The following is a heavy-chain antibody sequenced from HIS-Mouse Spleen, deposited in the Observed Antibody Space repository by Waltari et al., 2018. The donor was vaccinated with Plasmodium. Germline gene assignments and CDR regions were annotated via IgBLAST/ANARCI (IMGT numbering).Heavy chain of an antibody. Sequence: QLQLQESGPGLVKPSETLSLTCTVSGCSISSSSYYWGWISQPPGKGLEWIWSIYYSGRTYTNPSLHSRVTISVDTVKNQFSLKLSSLTAADTAVYYCACITIFGVVIKGLISWSQGTLVTVSS. V-gene: IGHV4-39*07. CDR3: ACITIFGVVIKGLIS. CDR2: IYYSGRT. D-gene: IGHD3-3*01. J-gene: IGHJ5*02. CDR1: GCSISSSSYY.